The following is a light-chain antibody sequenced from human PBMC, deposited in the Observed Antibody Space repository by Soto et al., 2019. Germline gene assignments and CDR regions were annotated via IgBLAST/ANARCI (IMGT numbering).Light chain of an antibody. CDR1: QSVSSAY. CDR3: QQAGSSFYT. V-gene: IGKV3-20*01. J-gene: IGKJ2*01. Sequence: EIVLTQSPGTLSLSPGERATLSCRASQSVSSAYLAWYQQIPGQAPRLLIYGASSRATGIPDRFSGSVSWTDFTLTISVLETEDCAVYYCQQAGSSFYTFGQGTTLDIK. CDR2: GAS.